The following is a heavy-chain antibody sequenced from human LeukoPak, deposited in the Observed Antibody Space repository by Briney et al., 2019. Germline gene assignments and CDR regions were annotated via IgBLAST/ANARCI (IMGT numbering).Heavy chain of an antibody. CDR2: ISYTGVS. V-gene: IGHV4-59*08. CDR1: GVSISRSY. J-gene: IGHJ5*02. CDR3: ARLPEGGYATSLGWIGP. D-gene: IGHD5-24*01. Sequence: SETLSLTCSVSGVSISRSYWIWIRQTPGKGLEWIGYISYTGVSSYNPSLKSRVTISVDTSKNQFSLNVSSVTAAGTAVYYCARLPEGGYATSLGWIGPWGQGTRVTVSS.